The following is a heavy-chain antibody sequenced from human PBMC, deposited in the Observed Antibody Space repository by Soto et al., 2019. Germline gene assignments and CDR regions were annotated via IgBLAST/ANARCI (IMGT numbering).Heavy chain of an antibody. V-gene: IGHV4-31*03. CDR1: GASIRSGGYY. CDR2: IYYTGST. J-gene: IGHJ4*02. CDR3: ARIEMASIK. Sequence: PSDTLSLTCSVSGASIRSGGYYWSWLRQSPGKGLEWIGHIYYTGSTFYSPSLKSRLTISLDTSKIQFSLDLRSVTASDTAMYYCARIEMASIKWGRGTLVTVSS.